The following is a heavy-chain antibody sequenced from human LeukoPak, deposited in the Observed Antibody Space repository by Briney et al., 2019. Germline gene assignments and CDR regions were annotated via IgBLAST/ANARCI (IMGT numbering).Heavy chain of an antibody. CDR1: GFGLSVFS. V-gene: IGHV1-24*01. J-gene: IGHJ4*02. CDR2: IRPETGEP. CDR3: STDSGRSYFYFDF. D-gene: IGHD3-10*01. Sequence: ASVKVSCKISGFGLSVFSIHWMRQAPGKGLEWVGGIRPETGEPIFAQKFRGRVTITEDTFTDTGYLELRGLTSEDTAVYYCSTDSGRSYFYFDFWGQGTLVTVSS.